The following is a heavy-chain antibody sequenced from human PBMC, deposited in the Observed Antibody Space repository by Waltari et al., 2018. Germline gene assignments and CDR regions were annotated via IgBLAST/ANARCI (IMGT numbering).Heavy chain of an antibody. CDR1: GFTCTPAW. Sequence: EVQMVESGGGLVKPGDSLRLSCAASGFTCTPAWLTWVRQAPGKGLEWVGRIKSKSDGAITDFAAPVRGRFSISRDDSQNMVFLQMNSLRTEDTAVYYCTTLDAPWGGWGHGTLVTVSS. CDR2: IKSKSDGAIT. D-gene: IGHD7-27*01. V-gene: IGHV3-15*01. CDR3: TTLDAPWGG. J-gene: IGHJ4*01.